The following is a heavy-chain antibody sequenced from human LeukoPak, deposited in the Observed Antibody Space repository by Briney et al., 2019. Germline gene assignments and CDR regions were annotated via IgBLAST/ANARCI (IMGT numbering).Heavy chain of an antibody. J-gene: IGHJ6*03. D-gene: IGHD3-10*01. V-gene: IGHV1-8*01. CDR2: MNPSSGNT. Sequence: GASVKVSCKASGYTFTSYDINWVRQATGQRLEWMGWMNPSSGNTGYAQKFQGRVTMTRNTSISTAYMELSSLRSEDTAVYYCARAVRGVIIKNYYYYYMDVWGKGTTVTVSS. CDR1: GYTFTSYD. CDR3: ARAVRGVIIKNYYYYYMDV.